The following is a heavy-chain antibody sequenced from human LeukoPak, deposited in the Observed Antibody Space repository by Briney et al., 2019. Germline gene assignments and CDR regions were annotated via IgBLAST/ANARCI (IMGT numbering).Heavy chain of an antibody. D-gene: IGHD2-15*01. Sequence: ASVKVSCKASGYTFSNYYMHWVRQAPGQGLEWMAWISTYDHDTNYAQKFRGRVTMTTDTSTSTAYMELRSLGSDDTAVYYCVRDYFCSGGTCDDCFDPWGQGTLVTVSS. J-gene: IGHJ5*02. CDR1: GYTFSNYY. V-gene: IGHV1-18*04. CDR2: ISTYDHDT. CDR3: VRDYFCSGGTCDDCFDP.